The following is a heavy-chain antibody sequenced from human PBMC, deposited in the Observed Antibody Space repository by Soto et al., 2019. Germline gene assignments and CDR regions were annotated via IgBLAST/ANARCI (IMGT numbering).Heavy chain of an antibody. CDR3: ARENSDCSGGSCYDNWFDP. Sequence: PSETLSLTCTVSGGSISSGGYYWSWIRQHPGKGLEWIGYIYYSGSTYYNPSLKSRVTISVDTSKNQFSLKLSSVTAADTAVYYCARENSDCSGGSCYDNWFDPWGQGTLVTVSS. V-gene: IGHV4-31*03. J-gene: IGHJ5*02. CDR2: IYYSGST. CDR1: GGSISSGGYY. D-gene: IGHD2-15*01.